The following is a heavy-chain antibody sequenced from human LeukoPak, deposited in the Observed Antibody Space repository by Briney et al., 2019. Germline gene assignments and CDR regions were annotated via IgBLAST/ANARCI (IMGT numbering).Heavy chain of an antibody. CDR3: ARGVRYYDSSGYYDY. D-gene: IGHD3-22*01. V-gene: IGHV3-21*01. CDR2: ISSSSSYI. J-gene: IGHJ4*02. CDR1: GFTFSSYS. Sequence: KPGGSLRLSCAASGFTFSSYSMNWVRQAPGKGLEWVSSISSSSSYIYYADSVKGRFTISRNNAKNSLYLQMNSLRAEDTAVYYCARGVRYYDSSGYYDYWSQGTLVTVSS.